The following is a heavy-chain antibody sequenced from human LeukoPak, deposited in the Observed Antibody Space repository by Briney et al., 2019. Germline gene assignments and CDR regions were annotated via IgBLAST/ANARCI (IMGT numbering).Heavy chain of an antibody. CDR1: GFTFSSYG. D-gene: IGHD2/OR15-2a*01. CDR2: ISYDGSNK. CDR3: ARGGGLALYGPGNY. V-gene: IGHV3-30*03. J-gene: IGHJ4*02. Sequence: PGGSLRLSCAASGFTFSSYGMHWVRQAPGKGLEWVAIISYDGSNKYYADSVKGRFTISRDNSKNTLYLQMNSLRAEDTAVYYCARGGGLALYGPGNYWGQGTLVTVSS.